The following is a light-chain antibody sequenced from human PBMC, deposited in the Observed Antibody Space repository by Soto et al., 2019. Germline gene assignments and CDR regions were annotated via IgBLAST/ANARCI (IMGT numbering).Light chain of an antibody. V-gene: IGLV2-14*01. Sequence: QSALTQPASVSGSPGQSITLSCTGTSSDVGGYNYVSWYQQHPGKAPKLMIYEVSNRPSGISHRFSGSKSGNTASLTISGLRAEDEADYYCGSWDSSLSAYVFGTGTKVTVL. CDR2: EVS. CDR1: SSDVGGYNY. J-gene: IGLJ1*01. CDR3: GSWDSSLSAYV.